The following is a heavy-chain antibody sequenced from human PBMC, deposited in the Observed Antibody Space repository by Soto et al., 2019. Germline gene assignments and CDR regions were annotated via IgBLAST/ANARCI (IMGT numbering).Heavy chain of an antibody. D-gene: IGHD3-10*01. CDR1: GGSFSGYY. V-gene: IGHV4-34*01. Sequence: QVQLQQWGAGLLKPSETLSLTCAVYGGSFSGYYWSWIRQPPGKGLEWIGEINHSGRTNYNPSPKSRVTISVDTSKYQFSLKLSSVTAADTAVYYCARRRRWGGAKGGFDYWGQGTLVTVSS. CDR2: INHSGRT. J-gene: IGHJ4*02. CDR3: ARRRRWGGAKGGFDY.